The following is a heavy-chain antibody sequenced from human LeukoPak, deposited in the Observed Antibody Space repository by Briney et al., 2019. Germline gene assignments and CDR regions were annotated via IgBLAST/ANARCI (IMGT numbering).Heavy chain of an antibody. D-gene: IGHD6-19*01. Sequence: GSLRLSCAASGFTFSSYAMSWVRQAPGKGLEWVSAISGSGGSTYYADSVKGRFTISRDNSKNTLYLQMNSLRAGDTAVYYCAKAGSSGWYFDYWGQGTLVTVSS. CDR2: ISGSGGST. CDR3: AKAGSSGWYFDY. CDR1: GFTFSSYA. J-gene: IGHJ4*02. V-gene: IGHV3-23*01.